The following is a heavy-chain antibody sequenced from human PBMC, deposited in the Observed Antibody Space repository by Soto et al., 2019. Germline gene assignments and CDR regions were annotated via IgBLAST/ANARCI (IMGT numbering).Heavy chain of an antibody. D-gene: IGHD3-22*01. Sequence: EVQLVESGGGLVKPGGSLRLSCAASGFTFSNAWMSWVRQAPGKGLEWVGRIKSKTDGGTTDYAAPVKGRFTISRDDSKNTLYLQMNSLKTEDTAVYYCTTGYYYDSSGYYSLVGYWGQGTLVTVSS. CDR2: IKSKTDGGTT. CDR1: GFTFSNAW. V-gene: IGHV3-15*01. CDR3: TTGYYYDSSGYYSLVGY. J-gene: IGHJ4*02.